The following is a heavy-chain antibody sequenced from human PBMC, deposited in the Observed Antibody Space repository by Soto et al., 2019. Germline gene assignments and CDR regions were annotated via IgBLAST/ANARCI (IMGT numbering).Heavy chain of an antibody. CDR2: IIPIFGTA. CDR3: APNTVTTLYYFDY. V-gene: IGHV1-69*06. D-gene: IGHD4-17*01. Sequence: QVQLVQSGAEVKKPGSSVKVSCKASGGTFSSYAISWVRQAPGQGLEWMGGIIPIFGTANYAQQFQGRVTINADKSTSTAYMELSSLRSEDTAVYYCAPNTVTTLYYFDYWGQGTLVTVSS. CDR1: GGTFSSYA. J-gene: IGHJ4*02.